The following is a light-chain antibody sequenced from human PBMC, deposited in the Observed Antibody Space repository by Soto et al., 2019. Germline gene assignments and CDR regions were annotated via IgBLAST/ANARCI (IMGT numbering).Light chain of an antibody. CDR2: HAS. V-gene: IGKV1-5*01. Sequence: DIQMTQSPSSLSPSVGDRVTITCRASQYINNYLNWYQQRPGKAPKILIYHASSLETGVPSRFSGSGSGTEFTLTISSLQPDDFATYYCQHYNSYGTFGQGTKVDI. CDR1: QYINNY. J-gene: IGKJ1*01. CDR3: QHYNSYGT.